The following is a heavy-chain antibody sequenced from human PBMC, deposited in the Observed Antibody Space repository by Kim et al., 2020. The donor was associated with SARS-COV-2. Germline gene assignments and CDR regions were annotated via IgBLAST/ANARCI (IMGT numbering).Heavy chain of an antibody. V-gene: IGHV1-18*04. D-gene: IGHD2-2*01. CDR3: AREGAPAAAIDS. J-gene: IGHJ4*02. CDR2: IIGYNGNT. Sequence: ASVKVSCKASGYTFTAYGISWVRQAPGQGLEWMGWIIGYNGNTNYAQKFQGRVTMTTDTSTRTGYMELRSLRSDDTAVYYCAREGAPAAAIDSWGQGTLVTVSS. CDR1: GYTFTAYG.